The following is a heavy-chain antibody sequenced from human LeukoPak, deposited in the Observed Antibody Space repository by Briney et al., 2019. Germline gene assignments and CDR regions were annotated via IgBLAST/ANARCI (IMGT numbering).Heavy chain of an antibody. V-gene: IGHV3-23*01. Sequence: GGSLRLSCAASGFTFSSYAMSWVRQAPGKGLEWVSTISGSGGGTYYADSVKGRFTISRDDSKNTLYLQMNSLRAEDTAVYYCARRYSGSYFVDYWGQGTLVTVSS. D-gene: IGHD1-26*01. CDR3: ARRYSGSYFVDY. J-gene: IGHJ4*02. CDR2: ISGSGGGT. CDR1: GFTFSSYA.